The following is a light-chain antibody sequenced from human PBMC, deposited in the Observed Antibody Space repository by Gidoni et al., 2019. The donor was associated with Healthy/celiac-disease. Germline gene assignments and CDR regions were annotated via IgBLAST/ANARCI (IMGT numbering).Light chain of an antibody. CDR3: SSYTSSSTPYV. CDR1: SSDVGGSNY. J-gene: IGLJ1*01. CDR2: VVS. V-gene: IGLV2-14*01. Sequence: QSALTQPASVSGSPGQSITISCTGTSSDVGGSNYVSWYQPHPGKAPKLMIYVVSNRPSGVSNRFSGAKSGNTASLTISGLQAEDEADYYCSSYTSSSTPYVFGTGTKVTVL.